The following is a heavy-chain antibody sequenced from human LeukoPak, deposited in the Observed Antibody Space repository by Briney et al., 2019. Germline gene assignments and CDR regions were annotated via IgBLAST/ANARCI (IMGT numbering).Heavy chain of an antibody. Sequence: GGSLRLSCAASGFTVSSNYMTWVRQAPGKGLEWVSVIYSGGSTYYADSVKGRFSLSRDESKNTVYLQLNSLRGEDTAVYYCARRAGAYSHPYDYWGQGTLVTVSS. D-gene: IGHD4/OR15-4a*01. CDR1: GFTVSSNY. V-gene: IGHV3-66*04. CDR2: IYSGGST. J-gene: IGHJ4*02. CDR3: ARRAGAYSHPYDY.